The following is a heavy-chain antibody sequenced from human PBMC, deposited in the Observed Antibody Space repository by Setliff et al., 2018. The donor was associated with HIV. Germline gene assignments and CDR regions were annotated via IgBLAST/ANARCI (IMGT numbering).Heavy chain of an antibody. Sequence: SVKVSCKASGGTFSSYTISWVRQAPGQGLEWMGGIIPIFGTANFAQKFQGRVTITTDESTSTAYMELSSLRSEDTAMYYCARPPLLNYYDSSGYSHDAFDIWGQGSMVTVAS. CDR3: ARPPLLNYYDSSGYSHDAFDI. J-gene: IGHJ3*02. D-gene: IGHD3-22*01. CDR2: IIPIFGTA. CDR1: GGTFSSYT. V-gene: IGHV1-69*05.